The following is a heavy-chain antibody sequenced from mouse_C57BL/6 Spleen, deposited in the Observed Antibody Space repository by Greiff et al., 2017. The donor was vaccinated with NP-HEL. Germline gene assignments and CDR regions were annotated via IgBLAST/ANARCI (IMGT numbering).Heavy chain of an antibody. J-gene: IGHJ2*01. CDR1: GYTFTSYW. CDR3: ARSTRRYYFDY. V-gene: IGHV1-50*01. D-gene: IGHD2-1*01. Sequence: VQLQQPGAELVKPGASVKLSCKASGYTFTSYWMQWVKQRPGQGLEWIGEIDPSDSYTNYNQKFKGKATLTVDTSSSTAYMQLSSLTSEDSAVYYCARSTRRYYFDYWGQGTTLTVSS. CDR2: IDPSDSYT.